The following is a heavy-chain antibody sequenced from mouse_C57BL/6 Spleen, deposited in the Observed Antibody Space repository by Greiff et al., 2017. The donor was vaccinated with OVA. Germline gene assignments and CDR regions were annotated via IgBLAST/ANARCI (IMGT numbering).Heavy chain of an antibody. CDR2: SRNKANDYTT. CDR1: GFTFSDFY. V-gene: IGHV7-1*01. J-gene: IGHJ1*03. Sequence: EVMLVESGGGLVQSGRSLRLSCATSGFTFSDFYMEWVRQAPGKGLEWIAASRNKANDYTTEYSASVKGRFIVSRDTSQSILYLQMNALRAEDTAIYYCARAPYYGSRYFDVWGTGTTVTVSS. CDR3: ARAPYYGSRYFDV. D-gene: IGHD1-1*01.